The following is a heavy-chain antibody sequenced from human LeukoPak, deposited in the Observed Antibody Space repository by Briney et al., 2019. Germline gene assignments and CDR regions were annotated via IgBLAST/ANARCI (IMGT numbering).Heavy chain of an antibody. D-gene: IGHD2-8*01. V-gene: IGHV4-38-2*01. CDR1: GYSISSGYW. CDR2: LFSGGNT. J-gene: IGHJ4*02. CDR3: AILRNGVIVLKPSVIVVF. Sequence: PSETLCLTCGVSGYSISSGYWWGWIGPPPGKALEWIGSLFSGGNTHYNPSLRRRLTISVDTSKNRFSLGLNSVAAADTASYYCAILRNGVIVLKPSVIVVFWGRGALVTVSS.